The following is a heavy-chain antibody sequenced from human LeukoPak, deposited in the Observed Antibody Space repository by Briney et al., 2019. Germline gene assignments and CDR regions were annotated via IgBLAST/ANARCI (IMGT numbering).Heavy chain of an antibody. V-gene: IGHV4-59*01. CDR3: ASVPAIEAAGIYYYYGMDV. D-gene: IGHD6-13*01. CDR1: VGXISSYY. CDR2: IYYSGST. J-gene: IGHJ6*02. Sequence: PSETLSLXXXVSVGXISSYYGSWIRQPPGKGLEWVGYIYYSGSTNYNPSPKSRVTTSVDTSKNHISMRLSSVTAADASVDYCASVPAIEAAGIYYYYGMDVWGQGTTVTVSS.